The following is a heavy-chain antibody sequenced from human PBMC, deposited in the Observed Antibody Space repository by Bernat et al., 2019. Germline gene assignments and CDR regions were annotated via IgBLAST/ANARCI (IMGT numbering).Heavy chain of an antibody. V-gene: IGHV3-73*01. Sequence: EVQLVESGGGLVQPGGSLKLSCAASGFTFTGSAMHWVRQASGKGLEWFGRIRSKANSYATAYAASVKGRLTISRDDSKNTAYLQMNSMKTEDTAVYYCTRVGYSYGYSTSTFDYWGQGTLVTVSS. CDR1: GFTFTGSA. J-gene: IGHJ4*02. CDR2: IRSKANSYAT. CDR3: TRVGYSYGYSTSTFDY. D-gene: IGHD5-18*01.